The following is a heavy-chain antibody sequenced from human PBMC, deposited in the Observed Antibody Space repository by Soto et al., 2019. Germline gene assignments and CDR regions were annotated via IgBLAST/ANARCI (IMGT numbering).Heavy chain of an antibody. CDR3: VSNNGYYYDSSGYYFSFQH. V-gene: IGHV4-59*01. CDR2: IYYSGST. J-gene: IGHJ1*01. CDR1: GGSISSYY. Sequence: PSETLSLTCTVSGGSISSYYWSWIRQPPGKGLEWIGYIYYSGSTNYNPSLKSRVTISVDTSKNQFSLKLSSVTAADTAVYYCVSNNGYYYDSSGYYFSFQHWGQGTLVTVSS. D-gene: IGHD3-22*01.